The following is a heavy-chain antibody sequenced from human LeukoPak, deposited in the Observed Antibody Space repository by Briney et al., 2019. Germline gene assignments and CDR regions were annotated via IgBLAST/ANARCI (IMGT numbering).Heavy chain of an antibody. V-gene: IGHV4-30-4*01. CDR1: GGSISSGDYY. Sequence: SETLSLTCTVSGGSISSGDYYWSWIRQPPGKGLEWIAYMYYSGSTYYNPSLKSRVTMSADTSKNQLSLKLSSVTAADTAVYYCARGAVLRYFDWLLRRWFDPWGQGTLVTVSS. CDR3: ARGAVLRYFDWLLRRWFDP. J-gene: IGHJ5*02. D-gene: IGHD3-9*01. CDR2: MYYSGST.